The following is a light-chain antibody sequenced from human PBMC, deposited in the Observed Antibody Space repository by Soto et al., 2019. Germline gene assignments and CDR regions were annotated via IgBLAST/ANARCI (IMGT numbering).Light chain of an antibody. CDR3: QQSFSTPLT. CDR2: TAS. V-gene: IGKV1-39*01. J-gene: IGKJ4*01. Sequence: DIQMTQSPSSLSASVGDRVTITCRASQSISDYLNWYQQGPGKAPKLLIFTASTLQRGVPSRFSGSGAGTYFTLTISSLQPEDFATYFCQQSFSTPLTFGGGTKVDI. CDR1: QSISDY.